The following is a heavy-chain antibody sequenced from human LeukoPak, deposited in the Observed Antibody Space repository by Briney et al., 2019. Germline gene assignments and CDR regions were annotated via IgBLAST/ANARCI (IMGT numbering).Heavy chain of an antibody. V-gene: IGHV3-23*01. CDR2: ISDDGGGT. CDR1: GFTFNNYG. D-gene: IGHD3-22*01. J-gene: IGHJ5*02. Sequence: PGGSLRLSCAASGFTFNNYGLIWVRQAPGKGLEWVAAISDDGGGTMYAAFVEGRFTISRDNSKNTLFLQMNSLRAEDTALYYCAKGSSGYFADLWGQGTLVTVSS. CDR3: AKGSSGYFADL.